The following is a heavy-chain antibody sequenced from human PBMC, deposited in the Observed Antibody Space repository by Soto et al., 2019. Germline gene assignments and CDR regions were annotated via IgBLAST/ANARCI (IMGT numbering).Heavy chain of an antibody. J-gene: IGHJ4*02. V-gene: IGHV3-33*01. D-gene: IGHD6-19*01. Sequence: QEQLVQSGGGVVQPGRSLRLSCAASGFSFSTYGIHWVRQAPGKGLEWLAVTSFDGTKKYSSDSVKGRLTVSRDTSNNTVYLRMSSVRGEDPAVYYCAREAPLAVAGRSYFAYWGQGTLVTVSS. CDR3: AREAPLAVAGRSYFAY. CDR2: TSFDGTKK. CDR1: GFSFSTYG.